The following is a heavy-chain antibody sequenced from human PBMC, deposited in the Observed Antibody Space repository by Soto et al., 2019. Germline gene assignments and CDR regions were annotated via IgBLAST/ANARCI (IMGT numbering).Heavy chain of an antibody. Sequence: XGSLSLSFAASGFTVSSYAMHWVRQAPGKGLEWVAVISYDGSNKYYADSVKGRFTISRDNSKNTLYLQMNSLRAEDTAVYYCARDLSIVGATMDYYYYGMDVWGQGTTVTAS. D-gene: IGHD1-26*01. V-gene: IGHV3-30-3*01. CDR2: ISYDGSNK. CDR3: ARDLSIVGATMDYYYYGMDV. CDR1: GFTVSSYA. J-gene: IGHJ6*02.